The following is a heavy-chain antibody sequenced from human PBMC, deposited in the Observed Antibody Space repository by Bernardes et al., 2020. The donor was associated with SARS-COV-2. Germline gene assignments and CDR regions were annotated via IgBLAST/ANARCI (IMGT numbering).Heavy chain of an antibody. CDR3: AREVKRIANGFWSGYFSAADYMDV. Sequence: SETLSLTCTVSGGSISSYYWSWIRQPPGKGLEWIGYIYYSGSTNYNPSLKSRVTISVDTSKNQFSLKLSSVTAADTAVYYCAREVKRIANGFWSGYFSAADYMDVWGKGTTVTVSS. CDR1: GGSISSYY. V-gene: IGHV4-59*01. J-gene: IGHJ6*03. D-gene: IGHD3-3*01. CDR2: IYYSGST.